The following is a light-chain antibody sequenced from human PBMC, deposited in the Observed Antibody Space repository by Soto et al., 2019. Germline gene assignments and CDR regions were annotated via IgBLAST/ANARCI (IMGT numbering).Light chain of an antibody. V-gene: IGKV1-5*01. Sequence: QMARSPCRVSVSVGEGGKITSRASQSISSWLAWYQQKPGKAHKLMIYDAYSLESGVQSRFSGSGSETEFTLTISGLQPGDSATYYCKPYNSYSPTFGQGTKVDI. J-gene: IGKJ1*01. CDR3: KPYNSYSPT. CDR2: DAY. CDR1: QSISSW.